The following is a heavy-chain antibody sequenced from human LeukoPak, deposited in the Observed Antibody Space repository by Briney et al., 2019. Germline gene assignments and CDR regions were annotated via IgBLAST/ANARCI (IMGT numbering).Heavy chain of an antibody. V-gene: IGHV1-69*13. Sequence: GASVKVSCKASGGTFSSYAISWVRQAPGQGLEWMGGIIPIFGTANYAQKFQGRVTITADESTSTAYMELSSLRSEDTAVYYCARDRSPSEGYRTGYYFDYWGQGTLVTVSS. CDR2: IIPIFGTA. CDR1: GGTFSSYA. J-gene: IGHJ4*02. CDR3: ARDRSPSEGYRTGYYFDY. D-gene: IGHD1-1*01.